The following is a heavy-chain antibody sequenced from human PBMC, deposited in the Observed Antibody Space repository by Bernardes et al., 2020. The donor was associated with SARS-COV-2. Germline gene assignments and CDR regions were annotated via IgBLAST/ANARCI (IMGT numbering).Heavy chain of an antibody. CDR2: FDSEDDET. D-gene: IGHD3-10*01. CDR1: GYTLTELS. V-gene: IGHV1-24*01. CDR3: ATETVHYYGSGSQLHVVRWFDP. Sequence: ASVKVSCKVFGYTLTELSMHWVRQAPGKGLEWMGGFDSEDDETIYAQKFQGRVTLTEDTSTDTAYMELSSLRSEDTAVYYCATETVHYYGSGSQLHVVRWFDPWGQGTLVTVSS. J-gene: IGHJ5*02.